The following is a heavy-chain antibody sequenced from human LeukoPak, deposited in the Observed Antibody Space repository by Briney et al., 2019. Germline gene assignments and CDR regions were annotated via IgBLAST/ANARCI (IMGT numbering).Heavy chain of an antibody. J-gene: IGHJ4*02. CDR1: GYTFTSYG. D-gene: IGHD4-17*01. Sequence: ASVKVSCKASGYTFTSYGISWVRQAPGQGLEWMGWISAYDGNTNYAQKLQGRVTMTRNTSISTAYMELSSLRSEDTAVYYCARDPNRGTVTNPFDYWGQGTLVTVSS. CDR2: ISAYDGNT. V-gene: IGHV1-18*01. CDR3: ARDPNRGTVTNPFDY.